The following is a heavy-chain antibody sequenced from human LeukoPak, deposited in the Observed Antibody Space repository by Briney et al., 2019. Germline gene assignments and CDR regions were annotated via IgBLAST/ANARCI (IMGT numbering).Heavy chain of an antibody. D-gene: IGHD1-14*01. V-gene: IGHV4-31*03. CDR1: GGSISSGGYY. J-gene: IGHJ4*02. CDR3: ARGGDRRGFDY. CDR2: IYDSGTT. Sequence: SQTLSLTCTVSGGSISSGGYYWSWIRQHPGKGLEWIGYIYDSGTTYYNPALQSRVTISVDTSDNQFSLKLRSLTAADTAVYYCARGGDRRGFDYWGQGTLVTVSS.